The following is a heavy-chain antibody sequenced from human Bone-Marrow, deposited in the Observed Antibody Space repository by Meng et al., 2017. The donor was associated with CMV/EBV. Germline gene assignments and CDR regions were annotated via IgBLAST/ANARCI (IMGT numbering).Heavy chain of an antibody. CDR1: TLSRYA. CDR3: AGERGVRFWVWLSPTFDY. Sequence: TLSRYAISLRCRTPWQGREWMGESSPIVGTANYAQDYQSRVTITADKATSTAYMELSSLRSYDTAVYYCAGERGVRFWVWLSPTFDYWGQGTLVTVSS. CDR2: SSPIVGTA. D-gene: IGHD3-3*01. V-gene: IGHV1-69*06. J-gene: IGHJ4*02.